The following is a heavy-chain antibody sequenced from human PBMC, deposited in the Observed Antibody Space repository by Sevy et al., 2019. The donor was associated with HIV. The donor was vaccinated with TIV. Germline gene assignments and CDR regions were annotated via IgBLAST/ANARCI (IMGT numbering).Heavy chain of an antibody. V-gene: IGHV3-23*01. CDR2: LSFGCGKI. CDR1: GFNFNIYT. CDR3: AREGCSRPHDY. J-gene: IGHJ4*02. D-gene: IGHD3-10*02. Sequence: GGSLRLSCAVSGFNFNIYTMSWVRQAPGKGLEWVSTLSFGCGKINYADSVKGRFIISRDDSKNTLYLEMNSLRAEDTAVYFCAREGCSRPHDYWGQGTLVTVSS.